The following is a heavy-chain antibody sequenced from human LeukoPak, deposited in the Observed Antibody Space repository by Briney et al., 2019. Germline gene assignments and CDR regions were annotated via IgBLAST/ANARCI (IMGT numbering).Heavy chain of an antibody. CDR1: GGTFSSYA. CDR3: ARVHQAIGATIDY. D-gene: IGHD5-12*01. Sequence: ASVKVSCKASGGTFSSYAISWVRQAPGQGLEWMGWISAYNGNTNYAQKLQGRVTMTTDTSTSTAYMELRSLRSDDTAVYYCARVHQAIGATIDYWGQGTLVTVSS. J-gene: IGHJ4*02. V-gene: IGHV1-18*01. CDR2: ISAYNGNT.